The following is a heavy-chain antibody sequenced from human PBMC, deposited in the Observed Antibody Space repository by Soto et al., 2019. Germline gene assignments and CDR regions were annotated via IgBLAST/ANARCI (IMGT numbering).Heavy chain of an antibody. CDR3: ARDFYLHGSGSNPGGRYYGMDV. CDR1: GDSISAYS. V-gene: IGHV4-59*01. J-gene: IGHJ6*02. CDR2: IHYSGST. D-gene: IGHD3-10*01. Sequence: SETLSLTCTVSGDSISAYSWSWVRQPPGKGLEWIGNIHYSGSTNYNPSLKSRVTISVDTSKNQFSLKLSSVTAADTAVYYCARDFYLHGSGSNPGGRYYGMDVWGQGTSVTVSS.